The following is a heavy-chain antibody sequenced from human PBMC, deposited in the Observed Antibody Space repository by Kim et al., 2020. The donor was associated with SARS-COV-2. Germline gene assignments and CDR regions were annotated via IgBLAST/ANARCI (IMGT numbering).Heavy chain of an antibody. J-gene: IGHJ5*02. CDR2: ISYDGSNK. Sequence: GGSLRLSCAASGFTFSSYAMHWVRQAPGKGLEWVAVISYDGSNKYYADSVKGRFTISRDNSKNTLYLQMNSLRAEDTAVYYCARGGYGSGSYYKTQTWGYNLFDPWGQGNLVTVSP. D-gene: IGHD3-10*01. CDR3: ARGGYGSGSYYKTQTWGYNLFDP. V-gene: IGHV3-30*04. CDR1: GFTFSSYA.